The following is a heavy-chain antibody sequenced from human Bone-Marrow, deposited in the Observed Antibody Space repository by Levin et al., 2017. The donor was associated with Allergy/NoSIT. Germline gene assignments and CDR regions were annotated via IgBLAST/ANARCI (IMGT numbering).Heavy chain of an antibody. CDR3: AKGLYGSGTVWGMDV. CDR1: GFTFKTYA. D-gene: IGHD3-10*01. Sequence: GESLKISCAASGFTFKTYAMNWVRQAPGKGLEWVADISGSGDSTHYTDSVKGRFTISRDNSVNTLFLQMNSLRAEDTAIYYCAKGLYGSGTVWGMDVWGQGTTVFVSS. V-gene: IGHV3-23*01. J-gene: IGHJ6*02. CDR2: ISGSGDST.